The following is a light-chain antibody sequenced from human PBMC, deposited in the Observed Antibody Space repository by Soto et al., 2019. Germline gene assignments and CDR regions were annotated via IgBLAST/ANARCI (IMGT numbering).Light chain of an antibody. J-gene: IGLJ1*01. CDR2: DVS. Sequence: QSALTQPRSVSGSPGQSVTISCPGTSNDLGAYNYVSWYQQEPGKAPKLMIYDVSKRPSGVPDRFSGSKSGNTASLTISGLQAEDEADYYCCSYAGSYTYVFGTGTKLTVL. CDR3: CSYAGSYTYV. V-gene: IGLV2-11*01. CDR1: SNDLGAYNY.